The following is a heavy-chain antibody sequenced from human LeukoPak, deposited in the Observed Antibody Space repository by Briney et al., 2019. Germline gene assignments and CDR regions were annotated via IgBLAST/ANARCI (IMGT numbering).Heavy chain of an antibody. D-gene: IGHD3-10*01. J-gene: IGHJ2*01. V-gene: IGHV4-59*08. CDR2: IYYSGST. CDR3: ARHERYYYGVPDWYFDL. CDR1: GGSISSYY. Sequence: PSETLSLTCTVSGGSISSYYWSWIRQPPGKGLEWIGYIYYSGSTNYNPSLKSRVTISVDTSKNQFSLKLSSVTAADTAVYYCARHERYYYGVPDWYFDLWGRGTLVTVSS.